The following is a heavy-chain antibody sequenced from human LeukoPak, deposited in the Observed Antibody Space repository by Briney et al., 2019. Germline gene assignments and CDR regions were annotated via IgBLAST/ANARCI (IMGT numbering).Heavy chain of an antibody. D-gene: IGHD6-13*01. CDR1: GGSISSYY. Sequence: PSETLSLTCTVSGGSISSYYWSWVRQAPGKGLEWVSAISGSGGSTYYADSVKGRFTISRDSSKNTLYLQMNSLRAEDTAVYYCAKAPGIAAYWGQGTLVTVSS. V-gene: IGHV3-23*01. CDR3: AKAPGIAAY. CDR2: ISGSGGST. J-gene: IGHJ4*02.